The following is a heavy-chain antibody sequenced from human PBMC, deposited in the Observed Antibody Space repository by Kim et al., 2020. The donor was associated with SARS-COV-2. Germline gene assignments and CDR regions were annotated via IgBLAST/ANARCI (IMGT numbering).Heavy chain of an antibody. CDR2: FDPEDGET. CDR1: GYTLTELS. CDR3: ATVLGYYYDSSGYYFGYEAFDI. J-gene: IGHJ3*02. Sequence: ASVKVSCKVSGYTLTELSMHWVRQAPGKGLEWMGGFDPEDGETIYAQKFQGRVTMTEDTSTDTAYMELSSLRSEDTAVYYWATVLGYYYDSSGYYFGYEAFDIWGQGTMVTVSS. V-gene: IGHV1-24*01. D-gene: IGHD3-22*01.